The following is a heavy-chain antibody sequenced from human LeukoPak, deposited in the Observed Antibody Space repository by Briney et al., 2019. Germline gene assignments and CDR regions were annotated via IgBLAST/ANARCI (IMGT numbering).Heavy chain of an antibody. CDR3: ARGYFVRNDY. V-gene: IGHV3-7*03. J-gene: IGHJ4*02. D-gene: IGHD1-14*01. CDR1: GFTFSSYS. Sequence: PGGSLRLSCAASGFTFSSYSMNWVRQAPGKGLEWVANIKEHGSETYYVDSVKGRFTISRDNAKNSLYLQMNSLRAEDTALYYCARGYFVRNDYWGQGTLVTVSS. CDR2: IKEHGSET.